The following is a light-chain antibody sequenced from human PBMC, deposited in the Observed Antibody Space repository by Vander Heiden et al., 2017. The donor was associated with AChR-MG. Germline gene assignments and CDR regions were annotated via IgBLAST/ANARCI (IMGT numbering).Light chain of an antibody. J-gene: IGKJ4*01. CDR2: DTS. CDR3: QQYKNWPPLT. CDR1: QSVSTD. Sequence: EIVMAQSPATLSVSPGERATLSCGASQSVSTDLAWYQQKPGQAPRLRIYDTSTRATGVPARFSGSGSGTEFTLTISSLQSEDFAVYYCQQYKNWPPLTFGGGTKVEIK. V-gene: IGKV3-15*01.